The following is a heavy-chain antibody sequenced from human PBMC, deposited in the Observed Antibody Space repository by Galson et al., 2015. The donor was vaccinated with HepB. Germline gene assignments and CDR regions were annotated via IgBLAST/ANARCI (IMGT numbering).Heavy chain of an antibody. CDR1: GFTFSSYA. V-gene: IGHV3-30-3*01. D-gene: IGHD6-19*01. CDR3: ARVPIAVAGDYYYYGMDV. CDR2: ISYDGSNK. J-gene: IGHJ6*02. Sequence: SLRLSCAASGFTFSSYAMSWVRQAPGKGLEWVAVISYDGSNKYYADSVKGRFTISRDNSKNTLYLQMNSLRAEDTAVYYCARVPIAVAGDYYYYGMDVWGQGTTVTVSS.